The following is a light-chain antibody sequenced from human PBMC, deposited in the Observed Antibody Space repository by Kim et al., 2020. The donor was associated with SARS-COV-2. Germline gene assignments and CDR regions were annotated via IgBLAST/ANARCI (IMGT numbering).Light chain of an antibody. Sequence: GKRVTISCTGSSSNIGSNYVNWDQQLPGTAPKLLIYRNNQRPSGVPDRFSGSKSGTSASLAISGLRSEDEADYYCAAWDDSLSGVVFGGGTQLTVL. CDR1: SSNIGSNY. J-gene: IGLJ2*01. CDR3: AAWDDSLSGVV. V-gene: IGLV1-47*01. CDR2: RNN.